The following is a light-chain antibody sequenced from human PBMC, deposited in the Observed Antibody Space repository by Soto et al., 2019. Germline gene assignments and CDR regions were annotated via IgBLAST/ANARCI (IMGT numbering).Light chain of an antibody. CDR3: QHRSNWPLT. CDR1: QSVSSY. CDR2: DAS. V-gene: IGKV3-11*01. Sequence: EIVLTQSPATLPLSTGERATLSCRASQSVSSYLAWYQQKPGQAPRLLMSDASNRATCIPARFSGSGSGTDFTLTISSLGPEDFAVYYCQHRSNWPLTFGGGTKVEIK. J-gene: IGKJ4*01.